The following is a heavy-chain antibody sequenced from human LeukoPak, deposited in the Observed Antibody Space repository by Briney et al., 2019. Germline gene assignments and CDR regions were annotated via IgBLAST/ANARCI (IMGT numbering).Heavy chain of an antibody. CDR1: GFTFSSYA. V-gene: IGHV3-30-3*01. CDR2: ISYDGSNK. D-gene: IGHD4-17*01. J-gene: IGHJ6*03. CDR3: ARLPEAVTTWGYYYMDV. Sequence: GGSLRLSCAASGFTFSSYAMHWVRQAPGKGLEWVAVISYDGSNKYYADSVKGRFTISRDNSKNTLYLQMNSLRAEDTAVYYCARLPEAVTTWGYYYMDVWGKGTTVTVSS.